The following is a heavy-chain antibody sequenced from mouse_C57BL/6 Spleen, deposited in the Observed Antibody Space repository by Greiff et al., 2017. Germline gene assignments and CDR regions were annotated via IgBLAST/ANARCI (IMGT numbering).Heavy chain of an antibody. Sequence: VQLQQSGAELVKPGASVKLSCKASGYSFTSYWMHWVKQRPGQGLEWIGMIHPNSGSTNYNEKFKSKATLTVDKSSSTAYMQLSSLTSEDSAVYYCARTDYDVDYWGQGTTHTVSS. D-gene: IGHD2-4*01. CDR1: GYSFTSYW. J-gene: IGHJ2*01. CDR2: IHPNSGST. V-gene: IGHV1-64*01. CDR3: ARTDYDVDY.